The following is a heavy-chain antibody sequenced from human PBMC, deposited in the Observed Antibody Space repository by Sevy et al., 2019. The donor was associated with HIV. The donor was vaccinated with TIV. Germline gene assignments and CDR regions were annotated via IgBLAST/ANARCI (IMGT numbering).Heavy chain of an antibody. CDR2: AYPGDSDT. J-gene: IGHJ4*02. CDR3: ARLTRIGYGKTFDY. D-gene: IGHD5-18*01. CDR1: GYSFTSYW. V-gene: IGHV5-51*01. Sequence: GESLKISCKGSGYSFTSYWIGRVRQMPGKGLGWMGIAYPGDSDTRDSPSFQGQVTIPADKSIRNAYLQWSSLKASDTAMYYCARLTRIGYGKTFDYWGQGTLVTVSS.